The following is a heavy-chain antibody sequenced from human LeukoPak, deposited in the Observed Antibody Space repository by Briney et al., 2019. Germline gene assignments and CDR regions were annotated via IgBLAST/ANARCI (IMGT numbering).Heavy chain of an antibody. CDR1: GGSISSGGYS. CDR2: IYHSGST. J-gene: IGHJ6*02. D-gene: IGHD6-19*01. V-gene: IGHV4-30-2*01. Sequence: SETLSLTCAVSGGSISSGGYSWSWIRQPPGQGLEWIGYIYHSGSTNYNSSLKSRVTISVDTSKNQFSLKLSSVTAADTAVYYCARAKNRIAVAGTGGMDVWGQGTTVTVSS. CDR3: ARAKNRIAVAGTGGMDV.